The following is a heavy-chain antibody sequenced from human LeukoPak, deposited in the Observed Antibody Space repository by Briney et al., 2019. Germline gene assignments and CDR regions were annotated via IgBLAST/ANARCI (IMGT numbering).Heavy chain of an antibody. CDR1: GYTFTSYD. V-gene: IGHV1-8*01. Sequence: ASVKVSCKASGYTFTSYDINWVRQATGQGLEWMGWMIPNSGDTAYAQKFQGRVTMTRNTSINTAYMELSSLRSEDTAVYYCVRGSYHYDRSGYFGGYWGQGTLVTVSS. CDR2: MIPNSGDT. D-gene: IGHD3-22*01. J-gene: IGHJ4*02. CDR3: VRGSYHYDRSGYFGGY.